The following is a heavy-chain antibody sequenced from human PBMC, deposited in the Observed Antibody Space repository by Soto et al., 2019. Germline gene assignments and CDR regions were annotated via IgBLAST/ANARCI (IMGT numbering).Heavy chain of an antibody. CDR3: ARGGIVAVPDALSSYADYTIYRFDS. D-gene: IGHD2-2*01. Sequence: QVQLAQSGAAVRKPGSSVKVSCSASGGSFSDFAFSWVRQAPGQGLEWMGGIIPMFAATKYAQRFQGRVTITADASTRAGYLALSSVTSDDSAGYYCARGGIVAVPDALSSYADYTIYRFDSWGQGTLVSVSS. CDR2: IIPMFAAT. J-gene: IGHJ4*02. V-gene: IGHV1-69*01. CDR1: GGSFSDFA.